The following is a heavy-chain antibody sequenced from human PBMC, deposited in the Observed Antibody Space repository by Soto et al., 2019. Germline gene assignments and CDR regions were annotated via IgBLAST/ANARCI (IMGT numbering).Heavy chain of an antibody. Sequence: ASVKVSCKASGYTFTSYGISWVRQAPGQGLEWMGWISAYNGNTNYAQKLQGRVTMTTDTSTSTAYMELRSLRSDDTAVYFCARAGVEYCTRTACPALDFWGQGTLVTVSS. CDR1: GYTFTSYG. D-gene: IGHD2-8*01. CDR3: ARAGVEYCTRTACPALDF. CDR2: ISAYNGNT. J-gene: IGHJ4*02. V-gene: IGHV1-18*01.